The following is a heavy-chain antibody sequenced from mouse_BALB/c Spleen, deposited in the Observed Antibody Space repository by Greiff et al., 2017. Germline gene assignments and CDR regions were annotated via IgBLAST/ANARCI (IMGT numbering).Heavy chain of an antibody. CDR3: ARNSPYYFDY. Sequence: EVNVVESGGGLVKPGGSLKLSCAASGFTFSSYAMSWVRQTPEKRLEWVASISSGGSTYYPDSVKGRFTISRDNARNILYLQMSSLRSEDTAMYYCARNSPYYFDYWGQGTTLTVSS. D-gene: IGHD6-1*01. J-gene: IGHJ2*01. CDR1: GFTFSSYA. V-gene: IGHV5-6-5*01. CDR2: ISSGGST.